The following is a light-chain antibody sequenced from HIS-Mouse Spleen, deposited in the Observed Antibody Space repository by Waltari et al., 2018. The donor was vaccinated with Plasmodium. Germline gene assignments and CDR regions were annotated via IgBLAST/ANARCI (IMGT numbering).Light chain of an antibody. J-gene: IGKJ4*01. V-gene: IGKV1-33*01. Sequence: DIQMTQSPSSLSESVGDRVTITCQASQDIRNYLNWYQQKPEKAPKLLIYDASNLETGVPSRFSGSGSGTDFTFTISSLQPEDIATYYCQQYDNLPLTFGGGTKVEIK. CDR1: QDIRNY. CDR2: DAS. CDR3: QQYDNLPLT.